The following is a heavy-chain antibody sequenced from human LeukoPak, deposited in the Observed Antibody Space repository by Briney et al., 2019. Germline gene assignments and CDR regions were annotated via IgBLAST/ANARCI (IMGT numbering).Heavy chain of an antibody. CDR1: GCTFSSYA. D-gene: IGHD3-10*01. J-gene: IGHJ6*04. V-gene: IGHV3-33*08. CDR2: IRYDGSNK. CDR3: ARDPTMVRGVKPYYYYYYGLDV. Sequence: GRSRRLSCAASGCTFSSYAMHWVHQAPVKGLGWVGFIRYDGSNKYYGGSVKSRFTISRDNSKNTLYLQMNSLRAEDTAVYYCARDPTMVRGVKPYYYYYYGLDVWGKGTTVTVSS.